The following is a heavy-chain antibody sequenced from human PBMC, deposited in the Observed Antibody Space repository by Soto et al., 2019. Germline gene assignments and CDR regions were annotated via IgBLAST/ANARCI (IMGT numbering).Heavy chain of an antibody. CDR1: GYTFTSYD. V-gene: IGHV1-8*01. CDR3: ASQSSGHDAFDI. D-gene: IGHD3-22*01. Sequence: ASVKVSCKASGYTFTSYDINSVRQATGQGLEWMGWMNPNSGNTGYAQKFQGRVTMTRNTSISTAYMELSSLRSEDTAVYYCASQSSGHDAFDIWGQGTMVTVS. J-gene: IGHJ3*02. CDR2: MNPNSGNT.